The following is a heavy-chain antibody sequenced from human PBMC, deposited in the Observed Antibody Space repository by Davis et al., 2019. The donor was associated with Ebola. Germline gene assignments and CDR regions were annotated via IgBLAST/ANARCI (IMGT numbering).Heavy chain of an antibody. CDR2: IDWDDDK. CDR1: GFSLSTSGVG. D-gene: IGHD6-13*01. CDR3: ARDRARAAAGTGVYYYYGMDV. V-gene: IGHV2-70*01. J-gene: IGHJ6*02. Sequence: SGPTLVKPTQTLTLTCTFSGFSLSTSGVGVGWIRQPPGKALEWLALIDWDDDKYYSTSLKTRLTISKDTSKNQVVLTMTNMDPVDTATYYCARDRARAAAGTGVYYYYGMDVWGQGTTVTVSS.